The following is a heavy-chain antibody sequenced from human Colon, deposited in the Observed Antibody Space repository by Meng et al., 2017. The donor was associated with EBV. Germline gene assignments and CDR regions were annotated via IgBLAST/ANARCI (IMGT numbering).Heavy chain of an antibody. J-gene: IGHJ4*02. CDR2: IYYNGST. D-gene: IGHD6-19*01. CDR1: GGSISISSYY. Sequence: QLQLQDSGPGLVKPSETLPLTCTVSGGSISISSYYWGWIRQPPGKGLEWIGSIYYNGSTYYNPSLKSRVTISVDTSKNQFSLKLNSVTAADTAVYYCARVSSGWDYFDYWGQGTLVTVSS. CDR3: ARVSSGWDYFDY. V-gene: IGHV4-39*07.